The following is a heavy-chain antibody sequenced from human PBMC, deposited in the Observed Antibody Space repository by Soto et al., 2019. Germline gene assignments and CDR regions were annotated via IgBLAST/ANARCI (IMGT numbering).Heavy chain of an antibody. Sequence: GGSLRLSCAASGFTFSSYWMHWVRQAPGKGLVWVSRINSDGSTTTYADSVKGRFTISRDNAQNTLYLQMNSLRAEDTAIYYCARDMQLWRIDYWGQGTQVTVSS. CDR2: INSDGSTT. CDR3: ARDMQLWRIDY. D-gene: IGHD5-18*01. CDR1: GFTFSSYW. V-gene: IGHV3-74*01. J-gene: IGHJ4*02.